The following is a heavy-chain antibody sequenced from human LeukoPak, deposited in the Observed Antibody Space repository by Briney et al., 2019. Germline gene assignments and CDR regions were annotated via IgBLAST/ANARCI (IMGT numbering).Heavy chain of an antibody. CDR2: INAGNGNT. J-gene: IGHJ3*01. D-gene: IGHD1-7*01. CDR3: ARESWHYGTDAFDV. CDR1: GYTFTTYT. V-gene: IGHV1-3*01. Sequence: ASVKVSCTASGYTFTTYTIHWVRQAPGQRLEWMGWINAGNGNTKYSQKFQGRVTITRDTSASTAYMELSSLRSEDTAVFYCARESWHYGTDAFDVWGQGTMVTVSS.